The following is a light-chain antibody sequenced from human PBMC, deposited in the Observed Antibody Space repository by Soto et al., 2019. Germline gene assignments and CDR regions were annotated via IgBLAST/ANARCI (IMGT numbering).Light chain of an antibody. CDR3: QQYNTYVT. V-gene: IGKV1-5*03. CDR2: KAS. CDR1: QSISSW. J-gene: IGKJ4*01. Sequence: DIQMTQSPSTLSASVGDRVTITCRASQSISSWLAWYQQKPGKAPKLLIYKASSLESGFPSRFSGSGSGTEFTLTISRLQPDDFGTYYCQQYNTYVTVGGGTKVEIK.